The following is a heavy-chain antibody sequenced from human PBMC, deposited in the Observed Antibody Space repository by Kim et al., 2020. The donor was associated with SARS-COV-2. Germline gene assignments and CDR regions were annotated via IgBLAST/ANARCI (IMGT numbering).Heavy chain of an antibody. CDR1: GYSFTSYW. CDR3: ARPAVPADYYYYYGMDV. V-gene: IGHV5-10-1*01. CDR2: IDPSDSYT. D-gene: IGHD2-2*01. J-gene: IGHJ6*02. Sequence: GESLKISCKGSGYSFTSYWISWVRQMPGKGLEWMGRIDPSDSYTNYSPSFQGHVTISADKSISTAYLQWSSLKASDTAMYYCARPAVPADYYYYYGMDVWGQGTTVTVSS.